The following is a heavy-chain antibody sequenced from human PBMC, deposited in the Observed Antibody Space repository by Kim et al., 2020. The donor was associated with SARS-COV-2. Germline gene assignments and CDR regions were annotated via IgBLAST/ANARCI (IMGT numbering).Heavy chain of an antibody. CDR1: GFTFTMYS. D-gene: IGHD2-8*01. J-gene: IGHJ4*02. V-gene: IGHV3-30*04. CDR3: ARDPTYASGRGYFDS. Sequence: GGSLRLSCAASGFTFTMYSMHWVRQAPGKGLEWVAFITFDGSNTDYADSVKGRFTVSRDSSKNTVFLEMNRLRLADTALYFCARDPTYASGRGYFDSWGQGTLVTVSS. CDR2: ITFDGSNT.